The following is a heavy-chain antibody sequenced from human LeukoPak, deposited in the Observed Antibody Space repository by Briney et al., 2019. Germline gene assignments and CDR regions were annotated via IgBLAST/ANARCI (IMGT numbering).Heavy chain of an antibody. Sequence: GGSLRLSCAASGITFSAYSMNWVRQAPGKGLEWVSYISSSTSNIHYADSVKGRFTISRDTGKNSLYLQMNSLRAEDTAVYYCARLASGSYPNYFDYWGQGILVTVSS. V-gene: IGHV3-48*01. CDR2: ISSSTSNI. CDR1: GITFSAYS. J-gene: IGHJ4*02. CDR3: ARLASGSYPNYFDY. D-gene: IGHD1-26*01.